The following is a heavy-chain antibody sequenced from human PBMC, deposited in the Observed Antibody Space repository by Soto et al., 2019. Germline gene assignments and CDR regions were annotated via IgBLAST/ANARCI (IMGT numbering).Heavy chain of an antibody. D-gene: IGHD3-10*01. J-gene: IGHJ6*02. CDR2: VSPPFRTS. V-gene: IGHV1-69*01. Sequence: QVQLVQSGAEVKKPGSSVKVSCKTSGVSFNNNGIGWVRQAPGHGLEWMGGVSPPFRTSNYARKFQGRISITADASTRTVNMELSSLTSEDPAQYYCARVLYYGSGSYSPYGMDVWGQGTTVPVSS. CDR3: ARVLYYGSGSYSPYGMDV. CDR1: GVSFNNNG.